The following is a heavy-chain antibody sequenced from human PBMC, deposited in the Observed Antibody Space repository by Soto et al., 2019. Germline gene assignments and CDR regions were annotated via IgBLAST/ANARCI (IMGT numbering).Heavy chain of an antibody. Sequence: SETLSLTCTVSGGSITSSYWSWIRRPPGKGLEWIAYIYDTGISGYTPSTSYNPSLKSRVTMSVDTSKSQFSLKLISVTAADTAVYYCARGEDAFFYYGLDVWGQGITVTVSS. CDR1: GGSITSSY. V-gene: IGHV4-59*01. J-gene: IGHJ6*02. CDR2: IYDTGISGYTPST. CDR3: ARGEDAFFYYGLDV.